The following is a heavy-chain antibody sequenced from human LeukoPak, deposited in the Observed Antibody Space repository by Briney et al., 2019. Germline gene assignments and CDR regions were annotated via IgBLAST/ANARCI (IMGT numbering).Heavy chain of an antibody. CDR3: ARESFLFASRGGQFDY. V-gene: IGHV3-48*03. CDR1: GFSFSSYD. Sequence: GGSLRLSCAASGFSFSSYDFNWVRQAPGKGLEWISYISPSGTTMHYADSVKGRFTISKDNAKNSVYLQMNSLRVEDTGLYYCARESFLFASRGGQFDYWGQGTLVTVSS. J-gene: IGHJ4*02. D-gene: IGHD2-2*01. CDR2: ISPSGTTM.